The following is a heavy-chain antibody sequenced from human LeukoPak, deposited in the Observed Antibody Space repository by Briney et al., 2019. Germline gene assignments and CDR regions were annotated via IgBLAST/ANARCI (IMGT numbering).Heavy chain of an antibody. CDR1: GYTFTSYG. Sequence: ASVKVSCKASGYTFTSYGISWVRQAPGQGLEWMGWISVYNGNTNYAQELQGRVTMTTDTSTSTAYMELRSLRSDDTAVYYCARRVAVARRDAFDIWGQGTMVTVSS. D-gene: IGHD6-19*01. V-gene: IGHV1-18*01. CDR2: ISVYNGNT. J-gene: IGHJ3*02. CDR3: ARRVAVARRDAFDI.